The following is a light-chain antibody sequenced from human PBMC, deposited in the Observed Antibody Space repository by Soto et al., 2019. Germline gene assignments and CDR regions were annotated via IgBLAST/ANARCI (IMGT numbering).Light chain of an antibody. CDR1: QSISSD. CDR3: QQTFNTPRT. J-gene: IGKJ2*01. Sequence: DIQMTQSPSSLSASVGDRVTITCRATQSISSDLNWYQQQPGEAPKLLIYAASILQSGAPSRFSGSGSGTDFTLTISSLQPADVATYYYQQTFNTPRTFGQGTELEIK. CDR2: AAS. V-gene: IGKV1-39*01.